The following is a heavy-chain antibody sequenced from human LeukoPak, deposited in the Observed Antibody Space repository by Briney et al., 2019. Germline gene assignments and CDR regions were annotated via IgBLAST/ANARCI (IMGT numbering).Heavy chain of an antibody. CDR3: AGDFTPTPQYYYDSSGYSDY. J-gene: IGHJ4*02. CDR1: GFTFSSYW. D-gene: IGHD3-22*01. CDR2: IKQDGSEK. V-gene: IGHV3-7*01. Sequence: GSLRLSCAASGFTFSSYWMKWVRQAPGKGLEWVANIKQDGSEKYYVDSVKGRFTISRDNAKNSLYLQMNSLRAEDTAVYYCAGDFTPTPQYYYDSSGYSDYWGQGTLVTVSS.